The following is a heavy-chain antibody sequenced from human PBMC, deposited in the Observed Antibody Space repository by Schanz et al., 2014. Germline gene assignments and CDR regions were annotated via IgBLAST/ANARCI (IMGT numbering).Heavy chain of an antibody. Sequence: EVQLVESGGGLVQPGGSLRLSCAASGFTFTHYVMSWVRQAPGKGLEWVSTIGTSGGTNYAESVKGRVTISRDNSKNTLYLQMNRLRAEDAAVYFCARTEQNEDWGQGTLVTVSS. CDR3: ARTEQNED. CDR1: GFTFTHYV. V-gene: IGHV3-23*04. D-gene: IGHD1-1*01. J-gene: IGHJ4*02. CDR2: IGTSGGT.